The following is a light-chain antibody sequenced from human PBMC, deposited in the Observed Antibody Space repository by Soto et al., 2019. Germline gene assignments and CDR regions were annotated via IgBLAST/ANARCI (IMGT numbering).Light chain of an antibody. CDR2: EVN. Sequence: QSVLTQPASVSGSPGQSITISCTGTSSDVGGYNYVSWYQQHPGKAPEVIIYEVNNRPSGVSNRFSGSKSGNTASLTISGLQAEDEADYYCSSYTSSSTLEVFGGGTKLTVL. V-gene: IGLV2-14*01. J-gene: IGLJ3*02. CDR3: SSYTSSSTLEV. CDR1: SSDVGGYNY.